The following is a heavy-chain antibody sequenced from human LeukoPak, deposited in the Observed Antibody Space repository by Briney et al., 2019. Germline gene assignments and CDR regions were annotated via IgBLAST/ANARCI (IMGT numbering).Heavy chain of an antibody. CDR2: IYYSGST. D-gene: IGHD6-13*01. V-gene: IGHV4-59*08. J-gene: IGHJ4*02. CDR3: ARGRGYSSSWPFDY. CDR1: GGSISSYY. Sequence: SETLSLTCTVSGGSISSYYWSWIRQPPGKGLEGIGYIYYSGSTNYNPSLKSRVTISVDTSKNQFSLKLSSVTAADTAVYYCARGRGYSSSWPFDYWGQGTLVTVSS.